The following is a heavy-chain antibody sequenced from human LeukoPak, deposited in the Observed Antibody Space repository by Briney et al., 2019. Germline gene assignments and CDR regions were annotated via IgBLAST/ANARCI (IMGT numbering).Heavy chain of an antibody. Sequence: SETLSLTCTVSGGSISSSSYYWGWIRQPPGKGLEWIGSIYYSGSTNYNPSLKSRVTMSVDTSKNQFSLKLSSVTAADTAVYYCARDVSGWDFDYWGQGTLVTVSS. D-gene: IGHD6-19*01. J-gene: IGHJ4*02. CDR3: ARDVSGWDFDY. V-gene: IGHV4-39*07. CDR1: GGSISSSSYY. CDR2: IYYSGST.